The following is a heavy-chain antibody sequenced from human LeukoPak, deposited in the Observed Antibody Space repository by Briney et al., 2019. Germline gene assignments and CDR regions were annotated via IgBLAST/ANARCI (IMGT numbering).Heavy chain of an antibody. V-gene: IGHV2-70*03. Sequence: SGPALVKPTQTLTLTCTFTGFSIRTSGMRVSWIRQPPGKALEWLARIDWDDDKFYSKSLKPRLTISKDTSKNQVVLTMTNMDPVDTAVYYCAREPRSMAYFDYWGQGTLVTVSS. CDR3: AREPRSMAYFDY. CDR1: GFSIRTSGMR. J-gene: IGHJ4*02. CDR2: IDWDDDK. D-gene: IGHD2/OR15-2a*01.